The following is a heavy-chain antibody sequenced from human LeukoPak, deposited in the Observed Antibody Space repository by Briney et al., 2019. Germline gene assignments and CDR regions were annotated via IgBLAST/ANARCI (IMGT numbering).Heavy chain of an antibody. CDR2: IYYGVIS. D-gene: IGHD1-26*01. CDR3: ASFKVGYDAFDI. V-gene: IGHV4-59*01. CDR1: GGSISSYY. J-gene: IGHJ3*02. Sequence: PSETLSLTCTVSGGSISSYYWSWIRQPPGKGLEWIGYIYYGVISSYNPSFKSRLTTSVDTSKNQFSLKLRSVTAADTAVYYCASFKVGYDAFDIWGQGTKVTVSS.